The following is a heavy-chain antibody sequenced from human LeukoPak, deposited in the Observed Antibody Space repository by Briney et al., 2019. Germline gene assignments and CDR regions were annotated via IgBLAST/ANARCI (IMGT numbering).Heavy chain of an antibody. J-gene: IGHJ4*02. CDR3: ARDQPSGYCSGGTCYSFDC. V-gene: IGHV3-48*01. D-gene: IGHD2-15*01. CDR1: GFTFSSYS. Sequence: GGSLRLSCAASGFTFSSYSMNWVRQAPGKGLEWLSYITSSSSTIYYADSVKGRSTISRDNAKNSLYLQMNSLRAEDTAVYYCARDQPSGYCSGGTCYSFDCWGQGTLVTVSS. CDR2: ITSSSSTI.